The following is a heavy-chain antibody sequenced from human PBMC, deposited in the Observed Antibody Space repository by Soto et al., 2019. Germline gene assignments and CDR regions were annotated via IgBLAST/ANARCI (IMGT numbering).Heavy chain of an antibody. CDR1: GYTFTRYG. CDR3: AKDLWNYGGYGMDV. J-gene: IGHJ6*02. CDR2: ISGYNGDT. D-gene: IGHD1-7*01. Sequence: ASVKVSCKASGYTFTRYGISWVRQAPGQGLEWMGWISGYNGDTNYAQKFQGRVTMTVDTSTTTAFMELTSLTSDDRAVYYCAKDLWNYGGYGMDVWGQGTTVTVSS. V-gene: IGHV1-18*01.